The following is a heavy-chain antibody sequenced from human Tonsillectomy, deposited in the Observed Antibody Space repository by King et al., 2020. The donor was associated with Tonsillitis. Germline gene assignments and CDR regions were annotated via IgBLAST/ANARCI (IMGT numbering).Heavy chain of an antibody. CDR3: ARGGEGHCTSSGCSSGAHDI. J-gene: IGHJ3*02. CDR2: ISAYNGNA. CDR1: SYTFTSYG. Sequence: VQLVESGGEVKEPGASVKVSCKASSYTFTSYGINWVRQAPGQGLEYMGWISAYNGNANYAQNFQGRLTMTTDTSTSTAYMELRSLRSDDTAVYYCARGGEGHCTSSGCSSGAHDIWGQGTMVRVSS. D-gene: IGHD2-2*01. V-gene: IGHV1-18*04.